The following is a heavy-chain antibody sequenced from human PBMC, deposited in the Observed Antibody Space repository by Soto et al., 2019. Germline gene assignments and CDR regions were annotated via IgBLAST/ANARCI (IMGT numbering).Heavy chain of an antibody. CDR1: GFTFSLYS. V-gene: IGHV3-48*02. J-gene: IGHJ6*02. Sequence: GGSLRLSCGGSGFTFSLYSMNWVRQAPGKGLEWVSYISGGGSTIYYADSVKGRFTISRDNGKKSLSLQMNSLRDEDTAVYYCARDGSQSGNDMDVWGQGTTVTVSS. D-gene: IGHD1-26*01. CDR3: ARDGSQSGNDMDV. CDR2: ISGGGSTI.